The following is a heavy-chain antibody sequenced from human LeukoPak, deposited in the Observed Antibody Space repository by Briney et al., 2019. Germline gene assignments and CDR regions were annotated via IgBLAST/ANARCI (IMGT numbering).Heavy chain of an antibody. Sequence: ASVKASCKASGGTFSSYAISWVRQAPGQGLEWMGGIIPIFGTANYAQKFQGRVTITADESTSTAYMELSSLRSEDTAVYYCARLTIFGNDAFDIWGQGTMVTVSS. J-gene: IGHJ3*02. CDR3: ARLTIFGNDAFDI. CDR1: GGTFSSYA. V-gene: IGHV1-69*13. CDR2: IIPIFGTA. D-gene: IGHD3-3*01.